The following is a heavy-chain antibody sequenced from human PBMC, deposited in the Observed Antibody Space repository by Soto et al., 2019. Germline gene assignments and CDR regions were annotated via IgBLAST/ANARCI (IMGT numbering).Heavy chain of an antibody. Sequence: ITLKEYCPTLVKPTQTLTLTCTFSGFSLSTSGVGVCWLRQPPGKALEWLALIYWDDDKRYSPSLKSRLTITKNTAKNQVVLTMTNMDPVDTATYYCAHRRMGSYFYYWGQGTLVTVS. D-gene: IGHD3-10*01. CDR2: IYWDDDK. V-gene: IGHV2-5*02. J-gene: IGHJ4*02. CDR1: GFSLSTSGVG. CDR3: AHRRMGSYFYY.